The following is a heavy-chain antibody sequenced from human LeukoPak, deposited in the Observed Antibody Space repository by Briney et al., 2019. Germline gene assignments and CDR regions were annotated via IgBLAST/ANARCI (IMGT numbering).Heavy chain of an antibody. Sequence: SETLSLTCTVSGGSISSGGYYWSWIRQHPGKGLEWIGYIYYSGSTYYNPSLKSRVTISVDTSKNHFSLKLSSVTAADTAIYFCAREAVALDYWGQGILVTVSS. CDR1: GGSISSGGYY. D-gene: IGHD6-19*01. CDR3: AREAVALDY. J-gene: IGHJ4*02. CDR2: IYYSGST. V-gene: IGHV4-31*03.